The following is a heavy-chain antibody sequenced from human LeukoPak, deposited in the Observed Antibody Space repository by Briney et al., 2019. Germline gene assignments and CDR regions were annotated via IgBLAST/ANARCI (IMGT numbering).Heavy chain of an antibody. CDR3: AKNRGATWWDLVDY. Sequence: ASVKVSCEASGHTFTNFGITWVRQAPGQGLEWMGWIGADSGNTNYAQKFQGRVTLSIDTSTSTAYIELRTLGSDDTAVYFCAKNRGATWWDLVDYWGQGTLVTVSS. D-gene: IGHD1-26*01. V-gene: IGHV1-18*01. J-gene: IGHJ4*02. CDR1: GHTFTNFG. CDR2: IGADSGNT.